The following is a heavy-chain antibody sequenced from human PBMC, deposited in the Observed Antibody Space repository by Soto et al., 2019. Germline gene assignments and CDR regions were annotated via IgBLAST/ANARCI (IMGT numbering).Heavy chain of an antibody. V-gene: IGHV1-18*01. CDR1: GYTFTSYG. CDR2: ISAYNGNT. CDR3: ARDLYCGGDCYSSLRPFDY. D-gene: IGHD2-21*01. J-gene: IGHJ4*02. Sequence: EASVKVSCKASGYTFTSYGISWVRQAPGQGLEWMGWISAYNGNTNYAQKLQGRVTMTTDTSTSTAYMELRSLRSDDTAVYYCARDLYCGGDCYSSLRPFDYWGQGTLVTVSS.